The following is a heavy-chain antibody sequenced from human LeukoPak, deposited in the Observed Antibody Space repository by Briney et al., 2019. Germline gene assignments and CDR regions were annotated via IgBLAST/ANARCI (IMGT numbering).Heavy chain of an antibody. CDR3: ARGGYYGSGNDFRFDP. Sequence: SEALSLTCTVSGGSISSYYWSWIRQPPGKGLEWIGYIYYSGSTNYKPSVKSRVTISVDTSKNQFSLKLSSVTAADPAVYYCARGGYYGSGNDFRFDPWGQGTLVTVSS. J-gene: IGHJ5*02. V-gene: IGHV4-59*01. CDR1: GGSISSYY. D-gene: IGHD3-10*01. CDR2: IYYSGST.